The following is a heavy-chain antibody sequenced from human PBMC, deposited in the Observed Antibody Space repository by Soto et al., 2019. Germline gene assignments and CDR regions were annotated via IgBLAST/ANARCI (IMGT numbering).Heavy chain of an antibody. V-gene: IGHV1-69*08. CDR1: GGTFSSYT. Sequence: QVQLVQSGAEVKKPGSSVKVSCKASGGTFSSYTISWVRQAPGQGLEWMGRIIPILGIANYAQKFQGRVTXTADKATSTDYMELSSLRSEDTAVYYCARDPYGMDVWGQGTTVTVSS. CDR2: IIPILGIA. J-gene: IGHJ6*02. CDR3: ARDPYGMDV.